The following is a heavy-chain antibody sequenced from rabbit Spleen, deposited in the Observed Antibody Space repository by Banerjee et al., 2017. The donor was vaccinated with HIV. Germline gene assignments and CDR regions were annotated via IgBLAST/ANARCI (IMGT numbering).Heavy chain of an antibody. CDR1: GIDFTSYYD. CDR2: IYTGNGKT. D-gene: IGHD4-1*01. J-gene: IGHJ4*01. Sequence: QEQLVESGGGLVKPGASLTLTCKASGIDFTSYYDMCWVRQAPGKGLEWIGCIYTGNGKTYYASWAKGRFTISKTSSTTVTLQMTSLTATDTATYFCARWDSSGHFNLWGQGTLVTVS. CDR3: ARWDSSGHFNL. V-gene: IGHV1S45*01.